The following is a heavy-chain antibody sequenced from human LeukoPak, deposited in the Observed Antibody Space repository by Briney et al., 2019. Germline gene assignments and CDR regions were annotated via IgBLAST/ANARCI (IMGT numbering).Heavy chain of an antibody. J-gene: IGHJ4*02. D-gene: IGHD2-15*01. V-gene: IGHV3-30*18. CDR2: IAYDGSNK. CDR1: GFTFSSYG. Sequence: RESLTLSCAASGFTFSSYGMHWVRQAPGKGLDWVAVIAYDGSNKKYADSVKGRFTISRGNSEKTLYMQIDSLRTEDTAVYYCAKDKEGPSSAYDYWGQGTLVTVSS. CDR3: AKDKEGPSSAYDY.